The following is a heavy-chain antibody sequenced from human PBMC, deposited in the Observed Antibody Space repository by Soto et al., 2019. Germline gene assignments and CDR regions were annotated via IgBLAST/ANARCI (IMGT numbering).Heavy chain of an antibody. V-gene: IGHV5-51*01. Sequence: GESLKISCKGSGYSFTSYWIGWVRQMPGKGLEWMGIIYPGDSDTRYSPSFQGQVTISADKSISTAYLQWSSLKASDTAMYYCARAPRGFLEWLPFDYWGQGTLVTVSS. CDR3: ARAPRGFLEWLPFDY. D-gene: IGHD3-3*01. J-gene: IGHJ4*02. CDR1: GYSFTSYW. CDR2: IYPGDSDT.